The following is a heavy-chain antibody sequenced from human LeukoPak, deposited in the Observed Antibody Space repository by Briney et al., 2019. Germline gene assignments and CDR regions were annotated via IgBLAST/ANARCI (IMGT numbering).Heavy chain of an antibody. Sequence: GASAKVSCKASGYTFTSYDINWVRQATGQGLEWMGWMNPNSGNTGYAQKFQGRVTMTRNTSISTAYMELSSLRSEDTAVYYCARRRYSGYDPFDYWGQGTLVTVSS. V-gene: IGHV1-8*01. J-gene: IGHJ4*02. D-gene: IGHD5-12*01. CDR3: ARRRYSGYDPFDY. CDR2: MNPNSGNT. CDR1: GYTFTSYD.